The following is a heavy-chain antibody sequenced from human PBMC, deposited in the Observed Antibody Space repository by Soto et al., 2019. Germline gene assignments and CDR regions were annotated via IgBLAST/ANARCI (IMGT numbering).Heavy chain of an antibody. D-gene: IGHD6-19*01. Sequence: QVQLQQWGAGLLKPSETLSLTCAVYGGSFSGYYWSWIRQPPGKGLEWIGEINHSGSTNYNPSLKSRVTISVDTSKNQFSLKLSSVTAADTAVYYSARGGSGWLRLLGYWGQGTLVTVSS. CDR1: GGSFSGYY. V-gene: IGHV4-34*01. CDR2: INHSGST. J-gene: IGHJ4*02. CDR3: ARGGSGWLRLLGY.